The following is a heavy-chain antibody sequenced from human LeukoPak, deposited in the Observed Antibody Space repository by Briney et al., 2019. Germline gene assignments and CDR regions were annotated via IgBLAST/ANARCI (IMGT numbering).Heavy chain of an antibody. CDR3: ARAQYYDFWSGSYYFDY. D-gene: IGHD3-3*01. J-gene: IGHJ4*02. CDR1: GGTFSSYA. V-gene: IGHV1-69*05. CDR2: IIPIFGTA. Sequence: SVKVSCKASGGTFSSYAISWVRQAPGQGLEWMGGIIPIFGTANYAQKFQGRVTITTDESTSTAYMELSSLRSEDTAVYYCARAQYYDFWSGSYYFDYWGQGTLVTVSS.